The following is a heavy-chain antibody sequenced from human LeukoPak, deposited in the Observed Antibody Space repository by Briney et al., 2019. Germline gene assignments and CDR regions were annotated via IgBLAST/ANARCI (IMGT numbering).Heavy chain of an antibody. D-gene: IGHD5/OR15-5a*01. CDR1: GGSFTGYY. J-gene: IGHJ4*02. V-gene: IGHV4-34*01. Sequence: PSETLSLTCAVHGGSFTGYYWSWIRQPPGKGLEWIGEIDHSGSTNYNPSLKSRVTISVATSKNQFSLKLTSVTAADTAVYYCARGLRVARPERWGQGTLVTVSS. CDR3: ARGLRVARPER. CDR2: IDHSGST.